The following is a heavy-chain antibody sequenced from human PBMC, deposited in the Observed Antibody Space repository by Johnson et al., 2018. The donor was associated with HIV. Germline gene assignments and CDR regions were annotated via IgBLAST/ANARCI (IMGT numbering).Heavy chain of an antibody. Sequence: MQLVESGGGVVQPGRSLRLSCAASGFTVSSNYMSWVRQAPGKGLEWVSAIGTAGDTYYPGSVKGRFTISRDDSKNSMSLQMNRLKTEDTAVYYCARGGGYSGSYINDAFDIWGQGTMVTVSS. CDR1: GFTVSSNY. CDR2: IGTAGDT. CDR3: ARGGGYSGSYINDAFDI. V-gene: IGHV3-66*01. J-gene: IGHJ3*02. D-gene: IGHD1-26*01.